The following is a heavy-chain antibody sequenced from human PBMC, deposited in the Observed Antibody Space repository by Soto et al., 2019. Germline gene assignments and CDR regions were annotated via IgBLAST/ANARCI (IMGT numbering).Heavy chain of an antibody. V-gene: IGHV4-34*01. Sequence: SETLSLTWAVYGGSLSGYHRSWPRQPPGKGLEWIWEINHSGSITYNASLKSRVTISVDSSKRQFSLRLRSVPTADTAVYYCARGRKVHYGAYVWKKSTRTYGMDVWGQGTRVTVSS. CDR3: ARGRKVHYGAYVWKKSTRTYGMDV. CDR1: GGSLSGYH. D-gene: IGHD4-17*01. J-gene: IGHJ6*02. CDR2: INHSGSI.